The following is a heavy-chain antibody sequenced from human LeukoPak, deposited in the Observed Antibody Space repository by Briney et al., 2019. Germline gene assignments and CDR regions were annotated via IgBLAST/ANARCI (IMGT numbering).Heavy chain of an antibody. D-gene: IGHD3-9*01. CDR3: ARGHYDILTGTDY. J-gene: IGHJ4*01. CDR1: GFTFSRYE. CDR2: ISSSGSTI. V-gene: IGHV3-48*03. Sequence: PGGSLRLSCAASGFTFSRYEMNWVRQAPGKGLEWVSYISSSGSTIYYADSVKGRFTISRDNAKNSLYLQMNSLRAEDTAVYYCARGHYDILTGTDYWGHGTLVTVSS.